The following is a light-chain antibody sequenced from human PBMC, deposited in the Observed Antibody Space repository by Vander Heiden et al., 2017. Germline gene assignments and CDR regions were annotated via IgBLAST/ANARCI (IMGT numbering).Light chain of an antibody. CDR3: SSYTSSSTRV. J-gene: IGLJ2*01. CDR2: EVS. CDR1: SSDVGGYNY. V-gene: IGLV2-14*01. Sequence: QSALPQPASVSGSPGQSITISCTGPSSDVGGYNYVSWYQQHPGKAPKLMIYEVSNRPSGVSNRFSGSKSGNTASLTISGLQAEDEADYYCSSYTSSSTRVFGGGTKLTVL.